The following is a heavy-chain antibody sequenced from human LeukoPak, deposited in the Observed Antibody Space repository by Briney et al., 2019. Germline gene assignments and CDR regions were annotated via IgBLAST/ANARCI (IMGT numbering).Heavy chain of an antibody. D-gene: IGHD1-26*01. CDR1: GGSFSGYY. CDR3: AREAHPRSGSYWGRRTYYFDY. CDR2: INHSGST. Sequence: SETLSLTCAVYGGSFSGYYWSWIRQPPGKGLEWIGEINHSGSTNYNPSLKSRVTISVDTPKNQFSLKLSSVTAADTAVYYCAREAHPRSGSYWGRRTYYFDYWGQGTLVTVSS. J-gene: IGHJ4*02. V-gene: IGHV4-34*01.